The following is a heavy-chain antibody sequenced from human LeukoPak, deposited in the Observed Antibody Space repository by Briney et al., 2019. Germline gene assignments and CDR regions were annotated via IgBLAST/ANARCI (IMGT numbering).Heavy chain of an antibody. D-gene: IGHD4-11*01. J-gene: IGHJ3*02. V-gene: IGHV3-48*01. CDR2: ISSSSSTI. CDR3: ARAQKYSYDAFDI. CDR1: GFTFSSYS. Sequence: GGSLRLSCAASGFTFSSYSMNWVRQAPGKGLERVSYISSSSSTIYYADSVKGRFTISRDNAKNSLYLQMNSLSAEDTAVYYCARAQKYSYDAFDIWGQGTMVTVSS.